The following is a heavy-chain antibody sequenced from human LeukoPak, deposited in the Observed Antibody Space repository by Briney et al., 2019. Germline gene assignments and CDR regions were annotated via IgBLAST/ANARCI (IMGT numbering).Heavy chain of an antibody. D-gene: IGHD4-23*01. CDR3: ARDYPVISAPGASDL. Sequence: GASVKVSCKASGYIFTSYGISWVRQAPGQGLEWMGWISVYNGDTTYAQKLQGRVTLTTDTSTTTAYMELRSLRYDDTAVYYCARDYPVISAPGASDLWGQGTLVTVSS. CDR2: ISVYNGDT. J-gene: IGHJ4*02. CDR1: GYIFTSYG. V-gene: IGHV1-18*01.